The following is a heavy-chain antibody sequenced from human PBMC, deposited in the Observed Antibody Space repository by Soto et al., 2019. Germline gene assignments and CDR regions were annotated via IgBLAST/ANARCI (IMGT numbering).Heavy chain of an antibody. Sequence: GASVKVSCKASDYTFTSYGVSWVRQAPGQGLERMGWISAYNGHTNYAQNLQGRVIMTTDTSTSTAYMELRSLRSDDTAVYYCAKIKDYSDFHDAWYFDLWGRGTLVTVSS. J-gene: IGHJ2*01. D-gene: IGHD4-17*01. CDR3: AKIKDYSDFHDAWYFDL. V-gene: IGHV1-18*01. CDR2: ISAYNGHT. CDR1: DYTFTSYG.